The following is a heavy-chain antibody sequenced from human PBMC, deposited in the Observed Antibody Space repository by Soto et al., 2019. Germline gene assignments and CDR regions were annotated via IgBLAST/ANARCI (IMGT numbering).Heavy chain of an antibody. CDR2: ISGSGGST. Sequence: PVGSLRLSCAASGFTFSDYAMSWVRQAPGKGLEWVSSISGSGGSTYYADSVKGRFTISRDNSKNTLYLQMNSLRAEDTAVYYCAKVKTWTYLDYWGQGTLVTVSS. CDR1: GFTFSDYA. CDR3: AKVKTWTYLDY. J-gene: IGHJ4*02. D-gene: IGHD5-12*01. V-gene: IGHV3-23*01.